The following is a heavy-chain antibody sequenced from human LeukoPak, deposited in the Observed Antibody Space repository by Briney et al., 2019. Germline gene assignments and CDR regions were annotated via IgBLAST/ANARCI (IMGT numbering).Heavy chain of an antibody. CDR1: GFTFSSYG. V-gene: IGHV3-30*18. Sequence: GGSLRLSCAASGFTFSSYGMHWVRQAPGKGLEWVAVISYDGSNKYYADSVKGRFTISRDNSKRTFYMQMNSLRAEDTAVYYCVKDGGNTIYYHMDVWGKGTTVTISS. J-gene: IGHJ6*03. D-gene: IGHD4-23*01. CDR2: ISYDGSNK. CDR3: VKDGGNTIYYHMDV.